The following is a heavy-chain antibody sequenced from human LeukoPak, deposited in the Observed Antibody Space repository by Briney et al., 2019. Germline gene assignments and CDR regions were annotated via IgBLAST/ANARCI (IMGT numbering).Heavy chain of an antibody. D-gene: IGHD3-16*02. Sequence: PGGSLRLSCAASGFTFSSYEMNWVRQASGKGLEWVSYISSSGSTIYYADSVKGRFTISRDNAKNSLYLQMNSLRAEDTAVYYCARDSIVNFDYWGQGTLVTVSS. CDR3: ARDSIVNFDY. CDR2: ISSSGSTI. CDR1: GFTFSSYE. V-gene: IGHV3-48*03. J-gene: IGHJ4*02.